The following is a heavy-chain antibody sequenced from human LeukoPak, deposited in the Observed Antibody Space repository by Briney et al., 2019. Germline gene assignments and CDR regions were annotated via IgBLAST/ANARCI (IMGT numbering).Heavy chain of an antibody. D-gene: IGHD6-13*01. Sequence: GASVKVSCKASGSTFTRYGISWVRQAPGQVLEWMGWISADNGNTNFAQKFQGRGIMTTDTSTRTAYMELRSLRSDDKAIYYCAREPAIAAAGFYYFDYWGQGTLVTVSS. CDR3: AREPAIAAAGFYYFDY. CDR2: ISADNGNT. V-gene: IGHV1-18*01. J-gene: IGHJ4*02. CDR1: GSTFTRYG.